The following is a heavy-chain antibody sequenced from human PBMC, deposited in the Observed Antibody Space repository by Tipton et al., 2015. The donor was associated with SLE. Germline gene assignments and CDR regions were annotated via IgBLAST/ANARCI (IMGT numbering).Heavy chain of an antibody. J-gene: IGHJ1*01. Sequence: SLRLSCATSGFTFSSYAMSWVRQAPGKGLSWVAFLYTYERTSYVDSVKGRFTISRDNSRNMVSLQMNSLTPADTAVYYCARVQVHPAYGKVGRCLRDREHW. D-gene: IGHD1-1*01. CDR1: GFTFSSYA. CDR2: LYTYERT. CDR3: ARVQVHPAYGKVGRCLRDREH. V-gene: IGHV3-23*03.